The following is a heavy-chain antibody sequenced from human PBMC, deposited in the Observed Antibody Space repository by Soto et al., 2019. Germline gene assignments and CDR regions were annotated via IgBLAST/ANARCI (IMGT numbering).Heavy chain of an antibody. J-gene: IGHJ4*02. D-gene: IGHD6-19*01. CDR1: GGSISDNW. CDR2: IYHSGTT. Sequence: QVQLQESGPGLVKPSGTLSLTCAVAGGSISDNWWSWVRQAPGKGLEWIGEIYHSGTTYYSPSLKGRVIILVDKSASQIYLTLSSVTATDTAVYYCTRHIAVPRTRGFDYWGQGALVAVSS. CDR3: TRHIAVPRTRGFDY. V-gene: IGHV4-4*02.